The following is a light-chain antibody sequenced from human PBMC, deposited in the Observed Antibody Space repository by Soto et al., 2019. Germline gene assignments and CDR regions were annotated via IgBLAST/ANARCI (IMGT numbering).Light chain of an antibody. CDR2: EVD. Sequence: QSVLTQPPSASGSPGQSVTISCTGTSGDVGVYTYVSWYQQHPGRAPKLMIYEVDQRPSDIPNRFSGSKSGSTAFLTVSGLQAEDEADYYCSSYAGTNNYVFGTGTKVTV. V-gene: IGLV2-8*01. J-gene: IGLJ1*01. CDR3: SSYAGTNNYV. CDR1: SGDVGVYTY.